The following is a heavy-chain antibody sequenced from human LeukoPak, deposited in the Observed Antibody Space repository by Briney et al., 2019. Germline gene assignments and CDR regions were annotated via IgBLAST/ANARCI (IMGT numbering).Heavy chain of an antibody. V-gene: IGHV3-7*01. Sequence: PSETLSLTCAVYGGSFSGYYWSWIRQPPGKGLEWVANIKQDGSEKYYVDSVKGRFTISRDNAKNSLYLQMNSLRAEDTAVYYCARDTSGYDYWYFDYWGQGTLVTVSS. CDR2: IKQDGSEK. CDR1: GGSFSGYY. D-gene: IGHD5-12*01. J-gene: IGHJ4*02. CDR3: ARDTSGYDYWYFDY.